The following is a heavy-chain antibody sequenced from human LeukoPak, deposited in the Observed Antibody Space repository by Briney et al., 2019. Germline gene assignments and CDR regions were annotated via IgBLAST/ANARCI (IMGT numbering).Heavy chain of an antibody. D-gene: IGHD3-10*01. V-gene: IGHV4-30-4*07. CDR3: ARDQPMAPWYFDY. CDR1: GGSINSGGYS. J-gene: IGHJ4*02. CDR2: LYNNAFT. Sequence: SETLSLTCAVSGGSINSGGYSWSWIRQPPGKGLECIGYLYNNAFTFYNPSLKSRVIMSLDTSKNQFSLRLSSVTAADTAVYYCARDQPMAPWYFDYWGQGTLVTVSS.